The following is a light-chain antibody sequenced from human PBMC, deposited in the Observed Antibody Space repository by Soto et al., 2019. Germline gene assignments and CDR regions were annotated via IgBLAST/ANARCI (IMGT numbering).Light chain of an antibody. CDR1: QSVDST. CDR2: GQP. J-gene: IGKJ5*01. Sequence: VMTQFPAGLSQPPVERATLSCRATQSVDSTLAWYRQKPGQAPRLLISGQPTRPPATQARSSGSGSGTEFPLTISSLHPEDFQVYSCQRYNTWPRTFGQGTQLDIK. CDR3: QRYNTWPRT. V-gene: IGKV3-15*01.